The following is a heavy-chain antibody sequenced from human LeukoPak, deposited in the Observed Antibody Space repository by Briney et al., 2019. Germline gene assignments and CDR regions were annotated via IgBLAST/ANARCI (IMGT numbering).Heavy chain of an antibody. Sequence: GGSLRLSCVASGFTFSSYGMHWVRQAPGKGVEWVSYISSSSSTIYYADSVKGRFTISRDNAKNSLYLQMNSLRAEDTAVYYCARDDPRITMVRGVKDCGGYWGQGTLVTVSS. CDR3: ARDDPRITMVRGVKDCGGY. J-gene: IGHJ4*02. CDR2: ISSSSSTI. D-gene: IGHD3-10*01. CDR1: GFTFSSYG. V-gene: IGHV3-48*04.